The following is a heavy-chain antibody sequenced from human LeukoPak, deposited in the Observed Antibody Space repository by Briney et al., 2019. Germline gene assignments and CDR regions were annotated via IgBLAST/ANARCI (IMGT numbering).Heavy chain of an antibody. CDR2: ISSNGGST. V-gene: IGHV3-64*01. CDR3: AKDLGAGGYFDY. Sequence: GGSLRLSCAASGFTFSSYAMHWVRQAPGQGLEYVSAISSNGGSTYYANSVKGRFTISRDNSKNTLYLQMNSLRAEDTAVYYCAKDLGAGGYFDYWGQGTLVTVSS. J-gene: IGHJ4*02. D-gene: IGHD3-10*01. CDR1: GFTFSSYA.